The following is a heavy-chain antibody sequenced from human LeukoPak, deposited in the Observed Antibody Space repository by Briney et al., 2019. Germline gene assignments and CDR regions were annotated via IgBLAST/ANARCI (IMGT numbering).Heavy chain of an antibody. CDR3: ARGSATTLYYYYYMDV. V-gene: IGHV4-39*01. Sequence: SETLSLTCTVSGGSISSSSYYWGWIRQPPGTGLEWIGSIYYSGSTYYNPSLKSRVTISVDTSKNQFSLKLSSVTAADTAVYYCARGSATTLYYYYYMDVWGKGTTVTVSS. D-gene: IGHD1-26*01. CDR1: GGSISSSSYY. J-gene: IGHJ6*03. CDR2: IYYSGST.